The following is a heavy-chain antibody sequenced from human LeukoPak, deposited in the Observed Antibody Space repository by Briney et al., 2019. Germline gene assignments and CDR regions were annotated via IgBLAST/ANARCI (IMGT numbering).Heavy chain of an antibody. Sequence: GGSLRLSCAASGFTFSSYGMHWVRQAPGKGLEWVSYISSSSSTIYYADSVKGRFTISRDNAKNSLYLQMNSLRAEDTAVYYCARDVATMVRGGNGMDVWGQGTTVTVSS. CDR3: ARDVATMVRGGNGMDV. CDR1: GFTFSSYG. CDR2: ISSSSSTI. J-gene: IGHJ6*02. D-gene: IGHD3-10*01. V-gene: IGHV3-48*04.